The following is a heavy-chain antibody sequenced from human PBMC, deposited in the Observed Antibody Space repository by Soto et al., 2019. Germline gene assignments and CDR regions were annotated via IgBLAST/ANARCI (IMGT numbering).Heavy chain of an antibody. D-gene: IGHD5-12*01. CDR1: GYNFNTYC. Sequence: PGESLKSSGEGSGYNFNTYCIGWVRQMPWKGLEWMALIYPGDSDTRYSPSFEGQVTLSVDRSISTAYLQWSSLKASDTAIYYCATSTVSYVDIVSSTTRGYFDHWGQGTLVTVSS. J-gene: IGHJ4*02. CDR2: IYPGDSDT. V-gene: IGHV5-51*01. CDR3: ATSTVSYVDIVSSTTRGYFDH.